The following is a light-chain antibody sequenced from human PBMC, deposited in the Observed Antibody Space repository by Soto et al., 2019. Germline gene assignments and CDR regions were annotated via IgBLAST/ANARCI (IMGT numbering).Light chain of an antibody. J-gene: IGKJ2*01. Sequence: DIQMTQSPSSLSASVGDRVTITCRASQGITTDLNWYQQKPGKAPKRLIYAASRLQSGVPSRFSGSGSGTAFTLTISSLQPDDFATYYCLQYNNYPYTFGQGTKLEIK. CDR1: QGITTD. CDR2: AAS. CDR3: LQYNNYPYT. V-gene: IGKV1-17*01.